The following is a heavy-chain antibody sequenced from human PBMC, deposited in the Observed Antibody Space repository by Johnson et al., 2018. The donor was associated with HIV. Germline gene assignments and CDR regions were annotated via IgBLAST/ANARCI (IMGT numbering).Heavy chain of an antibody. D-gene: IGHD1-26*01. V-gene: IGHV3-7*03. CDR3: AGELGGSGFDV. CDR1: GLTFSSYG. Sequence: VLLVESGGGVVQPGRSLRLSCAASGLTFSSYGMHWVRQAPGKGLEWVANIKQDGSEKYYVDSVKGRFTISRDHAKNSVYLQMNSLRGEDPAVYYCAGELGGSGFDVWGQGTMVTVSS. CDR2: IKQDGSEK. J-gene: IGHJ3*01.